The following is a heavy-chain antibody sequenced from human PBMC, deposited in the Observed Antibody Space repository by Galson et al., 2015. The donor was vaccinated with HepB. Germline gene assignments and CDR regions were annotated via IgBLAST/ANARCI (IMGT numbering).Heavy chain of an antibody. D-gene: IGHD3-10*01. CDR1: GFTFSSHL. V-gene: IGHV3-21*06. CDR2: ISVDSTYI. J-gene: IGHJ4*02. Sequence: SLRLSCAASGFTFSSHLMNWVRQAPGKGLEWVSSISVDSTYIYYADSVEGRFTISRDNAKSSLYLQMNSLRAEDTAVYYCVRDREIRGVPIPFDYWGQGTLVTVSS. CDR3: VRDREIRGVPIPFDY.